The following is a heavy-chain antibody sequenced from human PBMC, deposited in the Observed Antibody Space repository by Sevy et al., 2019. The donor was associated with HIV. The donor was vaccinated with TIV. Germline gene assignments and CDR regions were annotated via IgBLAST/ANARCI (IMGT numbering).Heavy chain of an antibody. D-gene: IGHD6-19*01. CDR2: VSSSGGSS. V-gene: IGHV3-23*01. J-gene: IGHJ2*01. CDR3: AKGGLHWLDWYFDL. Sequence: GGSLRLSCTASGFTFSNYAMSWVRQAPGKGLEWVSVVSSSGGSSYDADSVEGRFTISRDNSKTTLYLQMKNLRAEDTALYSCAKGGLHWLDWYFDLWGRGTPVTVSS. CDR1: GFTFSNYA.